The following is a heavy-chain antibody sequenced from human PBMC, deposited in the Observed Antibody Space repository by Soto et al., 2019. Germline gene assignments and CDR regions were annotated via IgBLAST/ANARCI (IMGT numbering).Heavy chain of an antibody. D-gene: IGHD3-10*01. CDR3: AREFTGFGKFDY. V-gene: IGHV4-39*02. J-gene: IGHJ4*02. CDR1: GGSISSADYY. Sequence: PSETLSLTCAVSGGSISSADYYWGWIRQPPGKGLEWIGSIYYSGTTYQKPSLKSRVTISVDTSKNQFSLKLSSVTAADTAVYYCAREFTGFGKFDYWGQGTLVTVSS. CDR2: IYYSGTT.